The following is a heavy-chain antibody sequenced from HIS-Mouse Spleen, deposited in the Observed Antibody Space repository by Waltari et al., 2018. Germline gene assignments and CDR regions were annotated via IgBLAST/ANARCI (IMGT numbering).Heavy chain of an antibody. CDR2: IWYDGSNK. D-gene: IGHD6-13*01. CDR1: GFTFSSYG. V-gene: IGHV3-33*01. J-gene: IGHJ2*01. CDR3: AREIPYSSSWYDWYFDL. Sequence: QVQLVESGGGVVQPGSSLRLSCAASGFTFSSYGMHWARQAPGKGLEWVAVIWYDGSNKYYADSEKGRFTISRDNSKNTLYLQMNSLRAEDTAVYYCAREIPYSSSWYDWYFDLWGRGTLVTVSS.